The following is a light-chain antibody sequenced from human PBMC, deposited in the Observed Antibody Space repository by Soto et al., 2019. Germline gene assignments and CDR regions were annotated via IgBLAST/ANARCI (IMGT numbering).Light chain of an antibody. Sequence: QSVLTQPPSASGSPGQSVTISCTGTSSDVGGYNYVSWYQQHPGKAPKLMIYEVSKRPSGVPDRFSGSKSGNTASLTVSGLQAEDEADYYSSPYAGSNNSLYVFPTGPKVPV. CDR2: EVS. CDR3: SPYAGSNNSLYV. J-gene: IGLJ1*01. CDR1: SSDVGGYNY. V-gene: IGLV2-8*01.